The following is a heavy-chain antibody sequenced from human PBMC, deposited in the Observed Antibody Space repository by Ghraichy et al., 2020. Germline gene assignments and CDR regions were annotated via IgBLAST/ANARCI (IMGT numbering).Heavy chain of an antibody. CDR3: ARDGDSSSSGNFDY. CDR1: GFTFSSYS. CDR2: ISSSSSYI. V-gene: IGHV3-21*01. D-gene: IGHD6-6*01. Sequence: GGSLRLSCAASGFTFSSYSMNWVRQAPGKGLEWVSSISSSSSYIYYADSVKGRFTISRDNAKNSLYLQMNSLRAEDTAVYYCARDGDSSSSGNFDYWGQGTLVTVSS. J-gene: IGHJ4*02.